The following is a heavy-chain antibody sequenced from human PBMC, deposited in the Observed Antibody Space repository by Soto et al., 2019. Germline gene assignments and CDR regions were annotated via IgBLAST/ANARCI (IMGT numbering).Heavy chain of an antibody. Sequence: QVQLQQRGAGLLKPSETLSLTCAVYGGSFSGYYWNWIRQPPGKGLEWIGEVHPRGSPNYNPSLKSRLTISVETAENAIALNLSSVTAGDIAVYHCAGGGGSYDSIDVWDKGTTVTVSS. J-gene: IGHJ6*03. D-gene: IGHD2-15*01. CDR1: GGSFSGYY. CDR2: VHPRGSP. CDR3: AGGGGSYDSIDV. V-gene: IGHV4-34*01.